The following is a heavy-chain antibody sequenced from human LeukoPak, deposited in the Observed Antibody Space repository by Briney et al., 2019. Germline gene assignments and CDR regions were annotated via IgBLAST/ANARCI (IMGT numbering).Heavy chain of an antibody. V-gene: IGHV1-8*01. Sequence: GASVKVSCKASGYTFTSYDINWGRQATGQGLEWMGWMNPNSGNTGCTQKFQGRVTMTRDTSISTAYMELSSLRSEDTAVYYCARGLREAAADGYCGQGTLVTVSS. J-gene: IGHJ4*02. CDR1: GYTFTSYD. CDR2: MNPNSGNT. D-gene: IGHD6-13*01. CDR3: ARGLREAAADGY.